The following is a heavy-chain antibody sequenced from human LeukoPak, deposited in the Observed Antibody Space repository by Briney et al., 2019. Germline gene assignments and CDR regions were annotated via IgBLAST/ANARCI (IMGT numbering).Heavy chain of an antibody. CDR3: ARRDYGDYVLDY. CDR1: GGSISSYY. J-gene: IGHJ4*02. Sequence: SETLSLTCTVSGGSISSYYWSWIRQPPGKGLEWIGYIYYSGSTNYNPSLKSRVTISVDTSKNQFSLKLCSVTAADTAVYYCARRDYGDYVLDYWGQGTLVTVSS. CDR2: IYYSGST. V-gene: IGHV4-59*01. D-gene: IGHD4-17*01.